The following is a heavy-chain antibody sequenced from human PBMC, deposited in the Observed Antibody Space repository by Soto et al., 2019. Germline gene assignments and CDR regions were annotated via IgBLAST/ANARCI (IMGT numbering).Heavy chain of an antibody. CDR1: GGSFSGYY. D-gene: IGHD1-26*01. J-gene: IGHJ4*02. Sequence: QVQLQQWGAGLLKPSETLSLTCAVYGGSFSGYYWSWIRQPPGKGLEWIGEINHSGSTNYNPSLKSRVTISVDTSKNQFSLKLSSLNAADTAVYYCARKGVGATIDYWGQGTLVTVSS. CDR3: ARKGVGATIDY. CDR2: INHSGST. V-gene: IGHV4-34*01.